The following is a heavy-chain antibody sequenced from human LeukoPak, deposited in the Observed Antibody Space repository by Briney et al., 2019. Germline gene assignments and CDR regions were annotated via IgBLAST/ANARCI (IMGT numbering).Heavy chain of an antibody. D-gene: IGHD3-10*01. CDR2: IYTSGST. CDR3: ARFKVRHGPWFDP. CDR1: GGSISSGSYY. Sequence: SQTLSLTCTVSGGSISSGSYYWRWIRQPAGKGLEWIGRIYTSGSTNYNPSLKSRVTISVDTSKNQFSLKLSSVTAADTAVYYCARFKVRHGPWFDPWGQGTLVTVSS. J-gene: IGHJ5*02. V-gene: IGHV4-61*02.